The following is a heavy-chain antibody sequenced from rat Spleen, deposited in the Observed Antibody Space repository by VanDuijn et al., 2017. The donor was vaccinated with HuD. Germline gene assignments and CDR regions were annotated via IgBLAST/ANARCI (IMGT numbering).Heavy chain of an antibody. D-gene: IGHD1-7*01. J-gene: IGHJ3*01. CDR2: ISYDGGST. V-gene: IGHV5-7*01. Sequence: EVQLVESGGGLVQPGKSLKLSCAASGFTFSDYNMAWVRQAPKKGLEGVAAISYDGGSTYYRDSVKGRYTISRDNAKSTLYLQMDSLRSEDTATYYCTRPDYGYPFAYWGQGTLVTVSS. CDR1: GFTFSDYN. CDR3: TRPDYGYPFAY.